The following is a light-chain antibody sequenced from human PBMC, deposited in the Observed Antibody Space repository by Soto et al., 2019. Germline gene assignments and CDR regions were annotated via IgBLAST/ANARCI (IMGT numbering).Light chain of an antibody. V-gene: IGKV1-5*01. CDR2: DAS. J-gene: IGKJ1*01. CDR1: QSISSW. Sequence: DIQMTQSPSTLSASVGDRVTITCRASQSISSWLAWYQQKTGKAPKLLIYDASSLESGVPSRFSGSGSGTEFTLTISILQPDDFATYYCQQYNSYSRTFGQGTKVDIK. CDR3: QQYNSYSRT.